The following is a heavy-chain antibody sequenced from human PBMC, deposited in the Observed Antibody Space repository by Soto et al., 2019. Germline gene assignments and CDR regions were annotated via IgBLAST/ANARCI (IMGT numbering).Heavy chain of an antibody. D-gene: IGHD1-26*01. V-gene: IGHV1-69*13. CDR2: IIPIFGTA. J-gene: IGHJ1*01. CDR1: GGTFSSYA. Sequence: GASVKVSCKASGGTFSSYAISWVRQAPGQGLEWMGGIIPIFGTANYAQKFQGRVTITADESTSTAYMELSSLRSEDTAVYYCATYSGSSEYFQHWGQGTLVTVSS. CDR3: ATYSGSSEYFQH.